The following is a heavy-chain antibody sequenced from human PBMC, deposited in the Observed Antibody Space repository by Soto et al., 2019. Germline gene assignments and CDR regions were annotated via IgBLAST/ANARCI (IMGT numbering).Heavy chain of an antibody. J-gene: IGHJ4*02. CDR1: GGTFINYA. CDR3: ARVVAGNYDFWGGHLDV. Sequence: QVQLVQSGAEVRKPGSSVKISCTTSGGTFINYAINWVRQAPGQGLEWMGGIVPVHDTPSFARRFQDRVTFSADESTSTAFLVLSSLRSEDTAVYYCARVVAGNYDFWGGHLDVWGQGTLVTVSS. CDR2: IVPVHDTP. D-gene: IGHD3-3*01. V-gene: IGHV1-69*11.